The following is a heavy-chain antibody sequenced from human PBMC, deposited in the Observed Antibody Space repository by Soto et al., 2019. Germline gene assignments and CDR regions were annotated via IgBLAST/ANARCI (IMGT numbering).Heavy chain of an antibody. V-gene: IGHV4-34*01. CDR2: INHSGST. J-gene: IGHJ6*02. CDR3: ARGRGGVRGGLCYYYGMDV. CDR1: GGSFSGYS. Sequence: WESLSLTCAGYGGSFSGYSWCWIRQPPGKGLEWIGEINHSGSTNYNPSFKSRVTISVDTSKNQFSLKLSSVTAADTAVYYCARGRGGVRGGLCYYYGMDVWGQGTTVTVSS. D-gene: IGHD3-10*01.